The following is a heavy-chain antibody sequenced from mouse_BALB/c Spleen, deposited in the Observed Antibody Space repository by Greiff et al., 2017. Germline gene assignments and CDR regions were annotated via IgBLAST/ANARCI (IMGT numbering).Heavy chain of an antibody. CDR2: IYPYNGGT. CDR1: RYTFTDYN. V-gene: IGHV1S29*02. Sequence: EVQLQQSGPELVKPGASVKISCKASRYTFTDYNMHWVKQSHGKSLEWIGYIYPYNGGTGYNQKFKSKATLTVDKSSSTAYMQLSSLTSEDSAVYYCARRIIYDGYYWFAYWGQGTLVTVSA. CDR3: ARRIIYDGYYWFAY. J-gene: IGHJ3*01. D-gene: IGHD2-3*01.